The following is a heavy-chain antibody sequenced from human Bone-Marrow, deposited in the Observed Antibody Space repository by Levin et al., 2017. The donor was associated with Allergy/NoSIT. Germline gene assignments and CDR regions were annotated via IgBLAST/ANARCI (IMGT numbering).Heavy chain of an antibody. J-gene: IGHJ4*02. CDR3: ARERGWNVDY. CDR2: IYYSGST. D-gene: IGHD1-1*01. CDR1: GVSVNTGLYY. V-gene: IGHV4-61*01. Sequence: PSETLSLTCTVSGVSVNTGLYYWSWIRQPPGKALEWLGYIYYSGSTNYNSSLKSRVTISLDTPKNQFSLKLSSMTTADTAVYYCARERGWNVDYWGQGALVIVSS.